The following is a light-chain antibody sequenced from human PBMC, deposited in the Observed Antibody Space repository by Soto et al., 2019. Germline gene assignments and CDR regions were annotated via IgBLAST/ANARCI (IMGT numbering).Light chain of an antibody. J-gene: IGKJ1*01. V-gene: IGKV1-5*03. CDR3: QHYNSYSEA. Sequence: IQMTQSPSSLSGSLADRVTITCRASQTSSSWLAWYQQKPGKAPKLLIYKASTLKSGVPSRLSGSGSGTEFTLTISSLQPEDFATYYCQHYNSYSEAFGQGTKVDI. CDR2: KAS. CDR1: QTSSSW.